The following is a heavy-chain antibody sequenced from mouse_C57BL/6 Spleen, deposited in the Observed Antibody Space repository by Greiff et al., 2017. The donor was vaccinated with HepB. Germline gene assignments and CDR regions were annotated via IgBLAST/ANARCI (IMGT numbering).Heavy chain of an antibody. Sequence: EVHLVESGGGLVKPGGSLKLSCAASGFTFSDYGMHWVRQAPEKGLEWVAYISSGSSTIYYADTVKGRFTISRDNAKNTLFLQMTSLRSEDTAMYYCAREGLRPYYAMDYWGQGTSVTVSS. V-gene: IGHV5-17*01. J-gene: IGHJ4*01. CDR3: AREGLRPYYAMDY. D-gene: IGHD2-4*01. CDR1: GFTFSDYG. CDR2: ISSGSSTI.